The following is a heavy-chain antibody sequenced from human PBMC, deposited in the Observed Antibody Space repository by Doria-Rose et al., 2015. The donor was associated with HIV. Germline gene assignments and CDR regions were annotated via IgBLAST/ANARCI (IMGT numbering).Heavy chain of an antibody. CDR1: GGSFSGYY. CDR3: ARGLLRGGWNDVDYYYGMDV. D-gene: IGHD1-1*01. V-gene: IGHV4-34*01. Sequence: QVQLQQWGAGLAKPSETLSLTCAVFGGSFSGYYCSWIRQPPGKGLEWVGELNHSGRTNYKTSLKSRVTISLDTFKNLFSLKLSSVTAADTAVYYCARGLLRGGWNDVDYYYGMDVWGQGTTVTVSS. CDR2: LNHSGRT. J-gene: IGHJ6*02.